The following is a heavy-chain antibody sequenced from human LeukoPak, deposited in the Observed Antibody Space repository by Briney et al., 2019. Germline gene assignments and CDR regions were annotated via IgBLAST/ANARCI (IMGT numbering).Heavy chain of an antibody. D-gene: IGHD1-1*01. J-gene: IGHJ4*02. Sequence: GRSLRLSCAASGFTVRSNYMSWVRQAPGKGLEWVSVIYSSGTTYYADSVKGRFTISRDNSKNTLYLQMNSLRAADTAVYYCQLYFDYWGQGTLVTVSS. CDR2: IYSSGTT. CDR3: QLYFDY. CDR1: GFTVRSNY. V-gene: IGHV3-53*01.